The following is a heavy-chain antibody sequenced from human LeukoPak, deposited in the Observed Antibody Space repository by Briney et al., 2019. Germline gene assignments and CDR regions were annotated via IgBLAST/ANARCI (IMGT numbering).Heavy chain of an antibody. D-gene: IGHD3-10*01. Sequence: PSETLSLTCTVSGGSISSSSYYWGWIRQPPGKGLEWIGSIYYSGSTYYNPSLKSRVTISVDTSKNQFSLKLSSVTDADTAVYYCARITMVRGVDYWGQGTLVTVSS. V-gene: IGHV4-39*01. CDR1: GGSISSSSYY. CDR3: ARITMVRGVDY. J-gene: IGHJ4*02. CDR2: IYYSGST.